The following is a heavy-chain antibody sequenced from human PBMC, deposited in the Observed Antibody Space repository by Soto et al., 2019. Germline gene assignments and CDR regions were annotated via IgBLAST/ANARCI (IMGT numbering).Heavy chain of an antibody. CDR1: GGSISSYY. Sequence: SETLSLTCTVSGGSISSYYWSWIRQPPGKGLEWIGYIYYSGSTNYNPSLKSRVTISVDTSKNKFSRELSSVTAADTAVYYCARHILGMGNDAFDIWGQGTMVTVSS. V-gene: IGHV4-59*08. J-gene: IGHJ3*02. CDR2: IYYSGST. CDR3: ARHILGMGNDAFDI. D-gene: IGHD7-27*01.